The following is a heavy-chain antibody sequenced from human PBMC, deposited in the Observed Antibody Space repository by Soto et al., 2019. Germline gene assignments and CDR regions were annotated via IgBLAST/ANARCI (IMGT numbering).Heavy chain of an antibody. J-gene: IGHJ4*02. V-gene: IGHV3-48*02. D-gene: IGHD5-12*01. CDR3: GRDRGSHGNSGYPFFAS. CDR1: GFTFSSYA. Sequence: EEQLVDSGGGLVQPGGSLRLTCAATGFTFSSYAMNWVRQAPGRGLDLMAYISGDDGNTYYADSVKGRFTISRDNDKNVLSLHMNSLRDEATPVYYCGRDRGSHGNSGYPFFASWGQGTVVTASS. CDR2: ISGDDGNT.